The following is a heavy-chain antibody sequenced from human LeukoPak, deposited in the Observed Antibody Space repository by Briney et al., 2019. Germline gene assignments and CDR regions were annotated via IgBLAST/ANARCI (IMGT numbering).Heavy chain of an antibody. D-gene: IGHD5-18*01. J-gene: IGHJ4*02. CDR3: ARERGYSYGPTYFDY. CDR2: IYYSGST. V-gene: IGHV4-39*01. CDR1: GGSFSSYY. Sequence: KTSETLSLTCAVYGGSFSSYYWGWIRQPPGKGLEWIGSIYYSGSTYYNPSLKSRVTISVDTSKNQFSLKLSSVTAADTAVYYCARERGYSYGPTYFDYWGQGTLVTVSS.